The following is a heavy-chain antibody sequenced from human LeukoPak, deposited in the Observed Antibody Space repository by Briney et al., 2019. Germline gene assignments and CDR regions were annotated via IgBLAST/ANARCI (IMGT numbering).Heavy chain of an antibody. D-gene: IGHD1-26*01. CDR1: GYTFTGYY. J-gene: IGHJ4*01. CDR3: ARGSYSGRYLCYY. V-gene: IGHV1-2*02. Sequence: EASVKVSCKASGYTFTGYYMHWVRQAPGQGLEWMGWINPNSGGTNYAQKFQGRVTMTRDTSISTVYMELSSLRSEDTAVYYCARGSYSGRYLCYYWGPGTLVTVSS. CDR2: INPNSGGT.